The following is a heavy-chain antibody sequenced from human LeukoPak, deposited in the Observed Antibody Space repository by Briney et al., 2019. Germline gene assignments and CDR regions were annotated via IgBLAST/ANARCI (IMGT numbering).Heavy chain of an antibody. D-gene: IGHD3-3*01. CDR3: AREPRSITIFGVVDYGMDV. J-gene: IGHJ6*02. CDR2: IYYSGST. V-gene: IGHV4-30-4*01. CDR1: GGSISSGDYY. Sequence: SQTLSLTCTVSGGSISSGDYYWSWIRQPPGKGLEWIGYIYYSGSTYYNPSLKSRVTISVDTSKNQFSLMLSSVTAADTAVYYCAREPRSITIFGVVDYGMDVWGQGTTVTVSS.